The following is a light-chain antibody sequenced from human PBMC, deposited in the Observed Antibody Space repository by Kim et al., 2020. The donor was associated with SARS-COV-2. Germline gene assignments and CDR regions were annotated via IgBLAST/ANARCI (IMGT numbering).Light chain of an antibody. CDR2: QDK. J-gene: IGLJ1*01. CDR3: QAWDSSTAGV. CDR1: KLGDKY. Sequence: SYELTQPPSVSVSPGQTATITCSGGKLGDKYACWYQQKPGQSPVLVIYQDKKRPSGIPERFSGSNSGNTATLTISGTQAMDEADYYCQAWDSSTAGVFGTGTKVTVL. V-gene: IGLV3-1*01.